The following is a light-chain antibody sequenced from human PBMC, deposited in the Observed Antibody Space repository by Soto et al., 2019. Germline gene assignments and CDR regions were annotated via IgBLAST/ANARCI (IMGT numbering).Light chain of an antibody. CDR2: SAS. CDR3: QHSSNIPWT. J-gene: IGKJ1*01. Sequence: PGLAPKLLISSASSLVTGVPPRFRGSASGTEFTLSISSLHREDFATYCCQHSSNIPWTFGQGTKVDIK. V-gene: IGKV1-39*01.